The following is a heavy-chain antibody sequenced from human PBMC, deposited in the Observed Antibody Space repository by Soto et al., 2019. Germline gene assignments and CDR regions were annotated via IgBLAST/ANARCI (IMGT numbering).Heavy chain of an antibody. J-gene: IGHJ6*02. CDR2: IYSGGST. CDR3: ARDGHMMVSSGYSHYYYYGMDV. CDR1: GFTVSSNY. V-gene: IGHV3-53*02. Sequence: EVQLVETGGGLIQPGGSLRLSCAASGFTVSSNYMSWVRQAPGKGLEWVSVIYSGGSTYYADSVKGRFTISRDNSKNTLYLQMNSLRAEDTAVYYCARDGHMMVSSGYSHYYYYGMDVWGQGTTVTVSS. D-gene: IGHD3-22*01.